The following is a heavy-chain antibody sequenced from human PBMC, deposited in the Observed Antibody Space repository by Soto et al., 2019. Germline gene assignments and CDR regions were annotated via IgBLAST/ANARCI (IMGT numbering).Heavy chain of an antibody. J-gene: IGHJ6*02. Sequence: QVQLVESGGGLVKPGGSLRLSCAASGFTFSDYYMSWIRQAPGKRLGWVSYISSSSSYTNYADSVKGRFTISRDNAKNALYLQMNSLRGEDTAVYYCARDQQLIMGGIYYYGMDVWGQGTTVTVSS. D-gene: IGHD6-13*01. CDR2: ISSSSSYT. V-gene: IGHV3-11*06. CDR1: GFTFSDYY. CDR3: ARDQQLIMGGIYYYGMDV.